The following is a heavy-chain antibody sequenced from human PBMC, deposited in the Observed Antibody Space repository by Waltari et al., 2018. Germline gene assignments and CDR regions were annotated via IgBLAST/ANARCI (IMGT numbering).Heavy chain of an antibody. CDR3: ARGQWLVGKGVGSCVY. CDR1: GYTFTSYA. J-gene: IGHJ4*02. D-gene: IGHD6-19*01. CDR2: INAGNGNT. Sequence: QVQLVQSGAEVKKPGASVKVSCKASGYTFTSYAMHWVRQAPGQRLEWMGWINAGNGNTKYSQKFQGRVTITRDTSASTAYMELSSLRSEDTAVYYCARGQWLVGKGVGSCVYWGQGTLVTVSS. V-gene: IGHV1-3*01.